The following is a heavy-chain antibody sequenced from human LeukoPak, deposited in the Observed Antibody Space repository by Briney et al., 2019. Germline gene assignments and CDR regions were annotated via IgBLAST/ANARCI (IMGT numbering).Heavy chain of an antibody. CDR2: IIPIFGTA. CDR1: GGTFISYA. CDR3: ARDHEGRDVAGDYYYMDV. D-gene: IGHD5-24*01. J-gene: IGHJ6*03. Sequence: SVKVSCKASGGTFISYAISWVRQAPGQGLEWMGGIIPIFGTANYAQKFQGRVTITADESTSTAYMELSSLRSEDTAVYYCARDHEGRDVAGDYYYMDVWGKGTTVTVSS. V-gene: IGHV1-69*13.